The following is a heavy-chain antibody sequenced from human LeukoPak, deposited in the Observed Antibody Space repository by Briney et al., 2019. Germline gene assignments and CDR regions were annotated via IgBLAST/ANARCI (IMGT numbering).Heavy chain of an antibody. CDR3: ARDPITDSSGYEFDY. J-gene: IGHJ4*02. V-gene: IGHV1-46*01. D-gene: IGHD3-22*01. CDR1: GYTFTSYY. Sequence: ASVKVSCKASGYTFTSYYMHWVRQAPGQGLEWMGIINPSGGGTSYAQKFQGRVTMTRDTSTSTVYMELSSLRSEDTAVYYCARDPITDSSGYEFDYWGQGTLVTVSS. CDR2: INPSGGGT.